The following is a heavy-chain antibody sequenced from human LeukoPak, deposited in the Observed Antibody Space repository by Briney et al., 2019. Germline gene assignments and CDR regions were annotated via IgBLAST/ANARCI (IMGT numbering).Heavy chain of an antibody. V-gene: IGHV1-69*05. Sequence: SVKVSCKASGGTFSSYAISWVRQAPGQGLEWMGGIIPIFGTANYAQKFQGRVTITTDESTSTAYMELSSLRSEDTAVYYCAGAGGAGVVLKVYYFDYWGQGTLVTVSS. CDR3: AGAGGAGVVLKVYYFDY. J-gene: IGHJ4*02. CDR1: GGTFSSYA. D-gene: IGHD3-10*01. CDR2: IIPIFGTA.